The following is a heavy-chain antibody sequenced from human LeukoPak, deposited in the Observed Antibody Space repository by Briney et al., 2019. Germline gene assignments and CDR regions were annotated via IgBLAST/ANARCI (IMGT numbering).Heavy chain of an antibody. D-gene: IGHD4-17*01. J-gene: IGHJ5*02. CDR2: IRYDGSNK. CDR1: GFTFSSYG. CDR3: ARAGSTVTTLNWFDP. V-gene: IGHV3-30*02. Sequence: GGSLRLSCAASGFTFSSYGMHWVRQAPGKGLEWVAFIRYDGSNKYYADSVKGRFTISRDNSKNTLYLQMNSLRAEDTAVYYCARAGSTVTTLNWFDPWGQGTLVTVSS.